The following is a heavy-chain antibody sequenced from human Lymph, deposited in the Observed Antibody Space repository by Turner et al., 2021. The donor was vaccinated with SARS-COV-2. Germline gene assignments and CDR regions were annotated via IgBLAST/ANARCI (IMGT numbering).Heavy chain of an antibody. CDR3: ARRHSGNYDAFDI. D-gene: IGHD1-26*01. J-gene: IGHJ3*02. CDR2: IIPILGIA. Sequence: QVQLVQSGAEVKKPGSSVKVSCKASGGTFSTYVISWVRQAPGQGLEWMEGIIPILGIANYEQKFQGRVTITADKSTSTAYMELSSLRSEDTAVYHCARRHSGNYDAFDIWGQGTMVNVSS. V-gene: IGHV1-69*10. CDR1: GGTFSTYV.